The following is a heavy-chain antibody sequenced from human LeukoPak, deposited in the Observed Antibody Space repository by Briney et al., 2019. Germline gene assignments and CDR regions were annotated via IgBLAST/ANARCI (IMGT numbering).Heavy chain of an antibody. D-gene: IGHD6-19*01. V-gene: IGHV4-34*01. CDR1: GGSFSGYY. J-gene: IGHJ4*02. CDR2: TNHSGST. Sequence: SETLSLTCAVYGGSFSGYYWSWIRQPPGKGLEWIGETNHSGSTSYNPSLKSRVTISVDTSKNQFSLKLNSVTAADTAVYYCARGGILVPGIAVASYFDYWGQGTLVTVSS. CDR3: ARGGILVPGIAVASYFDY.